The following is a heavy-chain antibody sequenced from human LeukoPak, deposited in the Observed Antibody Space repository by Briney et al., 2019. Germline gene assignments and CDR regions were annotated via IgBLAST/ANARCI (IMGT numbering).Heavy chain of an antibody. Sequence: PSETLSLTCTVSGYSISSGYYWGWIRQPPGKRLEWIGSINHSGSTYYNPSLRSRVTISVDTSKNQFSLKLSPVTAADTAVYSCARGGPSGSHTAYWGQGTLVTVSS. CDR1: GYSISSGYY. J-gene: IGHJ4*02. D-gene: IGHD1-26*01. CDR3: ARGGPSGSHTAY. V-gene: IGHV4-38-2*02. CDR2: INHSGST.